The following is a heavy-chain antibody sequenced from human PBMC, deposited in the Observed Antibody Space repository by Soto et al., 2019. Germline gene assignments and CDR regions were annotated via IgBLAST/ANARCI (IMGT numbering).Heavy chain of an antibody. CDR3: AKDNSGGSSVADY. CDR1: GFTFSGYG. CDR2: ISYDGSKT. V-gene: IGHV3-30*18. Sequence: GGSLRLSCAASGFTFSGYGMHWVRQAPGKGLEWVALISYDGSKTYYADSVKGRLTVPRDNSKNTLNLQMSSLRPEDTAVYYCAKDNSGGSSVADYWGQGTLVTVSS. D-gene: IGHD6-19*01. J-gene: IGHJ4*02.